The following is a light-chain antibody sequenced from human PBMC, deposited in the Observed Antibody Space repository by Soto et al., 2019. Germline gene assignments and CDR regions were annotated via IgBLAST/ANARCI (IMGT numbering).Light chain of an antibody. J-gene: IGKJ1*01. CDR3: QQYGGSPWT. CDR1: QSVSNSY. Sequence: PGTISLSTGERANLSCKASQSVSNSYLAWYQQKPGQAPRLLIYGASSRATGIPDRFSGSGSGTDFALTISRLELEDFAVYHCQQYGGSPWTFGQGTKV. CDR2: GAS. V-gene: IGKV3-20*01.